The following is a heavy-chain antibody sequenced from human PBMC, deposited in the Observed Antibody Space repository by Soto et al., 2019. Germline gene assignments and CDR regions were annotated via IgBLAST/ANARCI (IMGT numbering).Heavy chain of an antibody. CDR3: ASGGRYCSSTSCRKTYYYYYYMDV. CDR1: GYTFTSYD. V-gene: IGHV1-8*01. J-gene: IGHJ6*03. Sequence: ASVKVSCKASGYTFTSYDINWVRQATGQGLEWMGWMNPNSGNTGYAQKFQGRVTMTRNTSISTAYMELSSLRSEDTAVYYCASGGRYCSSTSCRKTYYYYYYMDVWGKGTTVTVSS. D-gene: IGHD2-2*01. CDR2: MNPNSGNT.